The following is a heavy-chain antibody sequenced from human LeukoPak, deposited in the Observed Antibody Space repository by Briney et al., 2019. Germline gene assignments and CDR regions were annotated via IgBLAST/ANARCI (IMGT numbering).Heavy chain of an antibody. J-gene: IGHJ4*02. Sequence: GGPLRLSCTASGFTFADYAMSWSRQAPGKGLEWVGFIRGKAYGGTTEYAASVKGRFTISRDESKNIAYLQMNSLKTEDTAVYYCTSYSSSWTGLDYWGQGTLVTVSS. D-gene: IGHD6-13*01. CDR1: GFTFADYA. V-gene: IGHV3-49*03. CDR2: IRGKAYGGTT. CDR3: TSYSSSWTGLDY.